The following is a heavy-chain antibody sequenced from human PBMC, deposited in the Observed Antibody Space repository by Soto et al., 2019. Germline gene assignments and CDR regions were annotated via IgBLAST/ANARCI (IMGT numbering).Heavy chain of an antibody. D-gene: IGHD5-12*01. V-gene: IGHV1-69*01. Sequence: QVQLVQSGAEVKKPGSSVKVSCKASGGAFGSYAINWVRQAPGQGLEWMGGIIPMFDTTNYAQRFQGRVTVTADESTSTVYLELTRLRSEDTAMYYCTRHRGYRSGYWGQAFWGQGTLVTVSS. CDR2: IIPMFDTT. CDR3: TRHRGYRSGYWGQAF. J-gene: IGHJ4*02. CDR1: GGAFGSYA.